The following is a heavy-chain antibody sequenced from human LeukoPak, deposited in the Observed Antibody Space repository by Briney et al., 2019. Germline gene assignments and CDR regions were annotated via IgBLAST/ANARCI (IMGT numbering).Heavy chain of an antibody. J-gene: IGHJ4*02. Sequence: QPGGSLRLSCAASGFTVSSNYMSWDRQAPGKGLEWVSVIYSGGSTYYADSVKGRFTISRDNSKNTLYLQMNSLRAEDTAVYYCARTAARLGEDFDYWGQGTLVTVSS. CDR3: ARTAARLGEDFDY. CDR2: IYSGGST. CDR1: GFTVSSNY. V-gene: IGHV3-53*01. D-gene: IGHD6-6*01.